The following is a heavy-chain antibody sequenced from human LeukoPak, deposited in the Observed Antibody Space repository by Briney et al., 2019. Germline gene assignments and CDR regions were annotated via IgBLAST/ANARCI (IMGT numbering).Heavy chain of an antibody. Sequence: GASLKVSCEASGYTFTGHYMRWVRQAPGQGLEWVGWIYPKSGGTYYAQTVQTRVTMTRDTSITTACMEMNILKADATAFYYALRGGYSGGAFDIWGQGTMFTVSS. J-gene: IGHJ3*02. D-gene: IGHD5-12*01. CDR2: IYPKSGGT. CDR3: LRGGYSGGAFDI. V-gene: IGHV1-2*02. CDR1: GYTFTGHY.